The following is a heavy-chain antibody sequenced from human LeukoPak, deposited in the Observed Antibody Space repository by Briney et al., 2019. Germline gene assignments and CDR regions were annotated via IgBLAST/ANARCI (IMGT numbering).Heavy chain of an antibody. Sequence: PSETLSLTCAVSGGSISSDGYSWNWIRQPPGKGLEWIGYIYHSGSTYYNPSLKSRVTISVDRSKNQLSLNLNSVTGADTAVYYCVRGGDIVVVPAGMGWFDPWGQGTLVAVSS. CDR3: VRGGDIVVVPAGMGWFDP. CDR1: GGSISSDGYS. V-gene: IGHV4-30-2*01. J-gene: IGHJ5*02. D-gene: IGHD2-2*01. CDR2: IYHSGST.